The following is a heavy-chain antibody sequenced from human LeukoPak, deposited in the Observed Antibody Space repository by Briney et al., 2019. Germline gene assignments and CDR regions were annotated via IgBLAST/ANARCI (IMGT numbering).Heavy chain of an antibody. CDR3: VRDLGVDTSMIFFDF. D-gene: IGHD3/OR15-3a*01. V-gene: IGHV1-2*02. CDR2: INPNSGGT. J-gene: IGHJ4*02. Sequence: ASVKVSCKASGYTFTGYYMHWVRQAPGQGLEWMGWINPNSGGTNYAQKFQGRVTMTRDTSTSTAYMELRSLRFDDTAVFYCVRDLGVDTSMIFFDFWGQGTLVTVSS. CDR1: GYTFTGYY.